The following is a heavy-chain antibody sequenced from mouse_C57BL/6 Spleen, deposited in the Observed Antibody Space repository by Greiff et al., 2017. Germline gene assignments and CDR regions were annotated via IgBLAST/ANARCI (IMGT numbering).Heavy chain of an antibody. Sequence: VKLLESGPGLVAPSQSLSITCTVSGFSLTSYGVHWVRQPPGKGLEWLVVIWSDGSTTYNSAPKSRLSISKDNSKSQVFLKMNSLQTDDTAMYYCARHRDYDEGGFAYWGQGTLVTVSA. V-gene: IGHV2-6-1*01. CDR2: IWSDGST. D-gene: IGHD2-4*01. CDR3: ARHRDYDEGGFAY. J-gene: IGHJ3*01. CDR1: GFSLTSYG.